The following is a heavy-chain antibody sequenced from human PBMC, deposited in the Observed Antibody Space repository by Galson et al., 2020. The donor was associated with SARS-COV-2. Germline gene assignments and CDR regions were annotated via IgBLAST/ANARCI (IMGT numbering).Heavy chain of an antibody. D-gene: IGHD1-26*01. J-gene: IGHJ4*02. CDR1: GYTLTELS. CDR3: SGAVDGLDY. CDR2: FDPEDGET. Sequence: ASVKVPCKVSGYTLTELSMHWLRQAPGKGLAWMGGFDPEDGETIYAQKFQGRVTMTEDTSTDTAYMELSSLRSEDTAVYYCSGAVDGLDYWGQGTLVTVSS. V-gene: IGHV1-24*01.